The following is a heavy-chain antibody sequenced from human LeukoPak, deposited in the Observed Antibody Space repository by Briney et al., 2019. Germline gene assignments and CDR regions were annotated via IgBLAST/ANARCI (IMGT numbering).Heavy chain of an antibody. CDR3: AGAAVGCCSSTSCDDAYYGMDV. D-gene: IGHD2-2*01. V-gene: IGHV1-8*01. J-gene: IGHJ6*02. CDR2: MNPNSGNT. CDR1: GYTFTSYD. Sequence: GASVKVSCKASGYTFTSYDINWVRLATGQGPEWMGWMNPNSGNTGYAQKFQGRVTMTRNTSISTAYMELSSLRSEDTAVYYCAGAAVGCCSSTSCDDAYYGMDVWGQGTTVTVSS.